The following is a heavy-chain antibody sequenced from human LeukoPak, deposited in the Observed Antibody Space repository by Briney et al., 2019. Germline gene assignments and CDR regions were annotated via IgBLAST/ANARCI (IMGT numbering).Heavy chain of an antibody. CDR1: GFTFSNHA. J-gene: IGHJ4*02. D-gene: IGHD3-22*01. CDR3: ARAQRRPYYYDSSGPYYFDY. Sequence: GGSLRLSCAASGFTFSNHAMNWVRQAPGKGLEWVSIISGSGTVTYYADSVRGRFTISRDNSKNTLYLQMNSLRAEDTALYYCARAQRRPYYYDSSGPYYFDYWGQGTLVTVSS. CDR2: ISGSGTVT. V-gene: IGHV3-23*01.